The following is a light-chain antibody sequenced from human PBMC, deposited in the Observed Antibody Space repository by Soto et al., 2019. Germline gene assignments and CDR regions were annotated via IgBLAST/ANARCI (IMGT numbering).Light chain of an antibody. CDR3: QTWGTGIAV. CDR1: SGHSSYA. J-gene: IGLJ7*01. V-gene: IGLV4-69*01. Sequence: QLVLTQSPSASASLGASVKLTCTLSSGHSSYAIAWHQQQPEKGPRYLMKLNSDGSHSKGDGIPDRFSGSSSGAERYLTISSPQSEDEADYYCQTWGTGIAVFGGGTQLTVL. CDR2: LNSDGSH.